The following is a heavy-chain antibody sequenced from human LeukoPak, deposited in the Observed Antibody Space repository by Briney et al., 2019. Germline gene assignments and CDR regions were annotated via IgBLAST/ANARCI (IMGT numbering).Heavy chain of an antibody. CDR3: AKVMRYILATDIHLFDY. D-gene: IGHD5-12*01. CDR1: GFTFKSYS. Sequence: PGGSLTLSYAASGFTFKSYSMNWVRQSPGRGLEWLSYINGGGKTIYYADSVKGRFTISRDNAKNSLYLQMNSLRDEDTAVYYCAKVMRYILATDIHLFDYWGQGTLVTVSS. V-gene: IGHV3-48*02. CDR2: INGGGKTI. J-gene: IGHJ4*02.